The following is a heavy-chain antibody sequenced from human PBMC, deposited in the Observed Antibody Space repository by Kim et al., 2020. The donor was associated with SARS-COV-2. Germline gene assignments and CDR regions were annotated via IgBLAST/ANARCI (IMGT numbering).Heavy chain of an antibody. CDR2: IYYSGST. Sequence: SETLSLTCTVSGGSISSSSYYWGWIRQPPGKGLEWIGSIYYSGSTYYNPSLKSRVTISVDTSKNQFSLKLSSVTAADTAVYYCARRGYDILTGYFGYWGQGTLVTVSS. D-gene: IGHD3-9*01. V-gene: IGHV4-39*01. J-gene: IGHJ4*02. CDR3: ARRGYDILTGYFGY. CDR1: GGSISSSSYY.